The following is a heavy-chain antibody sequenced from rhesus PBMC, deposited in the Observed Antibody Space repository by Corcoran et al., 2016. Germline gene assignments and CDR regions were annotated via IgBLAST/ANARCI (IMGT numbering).Heavy chain of an antibody. J-gene: IGHJ4*01. Sequence: QVTLKESGPALVRPTQTLTLTCTFSGFSIGPRGTGMGWTRQPPGQALELLATIYWNDHKYYSPSLTNRLTISKDTSNNQVLLTMTNVDPADTATYFCARGVFNWNDYFDLWGQGVLVTVSS. CDR1: GFSIGPRGTG. CDR3: ARGVFNWNDYFDL. V-gene: IGHV2-95*01. D-gene: IGHD1-7*02. CDR2: IYWNDHK.